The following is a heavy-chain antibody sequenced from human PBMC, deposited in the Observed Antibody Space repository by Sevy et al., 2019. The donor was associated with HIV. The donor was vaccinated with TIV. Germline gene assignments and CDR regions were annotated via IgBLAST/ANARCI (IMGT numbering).Heavy chain of an antibody. CDR1: GGTFNSYG. CDR2: FTPVFGTT. CDR3: ARLYQDSRAVQAFDV. V-gene: IGHV1-69*13. J-gene: IGHJ3*01. Sequence: ASVKVSCKTSGGTFNSYGISWVRQAPGQGLEWMGTFTPVFGTTNYAQKFHGRVTITADEFTSTTYMELSSLRSDDTAIYFCARLYQDSRAVQAFDVWGQGTMVTVSS. D-gene: IGHD3-22*01.